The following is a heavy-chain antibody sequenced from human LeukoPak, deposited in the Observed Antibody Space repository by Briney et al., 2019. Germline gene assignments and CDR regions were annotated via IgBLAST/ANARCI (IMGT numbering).Heavy chain of an antibody. J-gene: IGHJ4*02. CDR1: GFTFSSYA. V-gene: IGHV3-23*01. CDR2: ISGSGGST. D-gene: IGHD3-10*01. Sequence: PGGSLRLSCAASGFTFSSYAMSWVRQAPGKGLEWVSAISGSGGSTYYADSVKGRFTISRDNSKNTLYLQMNSLRAEDTAVYYCAKDPRDLWFGELTVGYWGQGTLVTVSS. CDR3: AKDPRDLWFGELTVGY.